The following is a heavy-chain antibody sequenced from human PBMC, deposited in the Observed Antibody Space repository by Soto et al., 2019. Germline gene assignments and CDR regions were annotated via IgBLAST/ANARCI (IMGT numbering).Heavy chain of an antibody. CDR2: IIPIFGTA. V-gene: IGHV1-69*12. CDR1: GGTFSSYA. D-gene: IGHD2-8*01. J-gene: IGHJ6*02. CDR3: ARDGRGYCTNGVCSTMDV. Sequence: QVQLVQSGAEVKKPGSSVKVSCKASGGTFSSYAISWVRQAPGQGLEWMGGIIPIFGTANYAQKFQGRVTMTADESTSTAYMELSSLRSEDTAVYYCARDGRGYCTNGVCSTMDVWGQGTTVTVSS.